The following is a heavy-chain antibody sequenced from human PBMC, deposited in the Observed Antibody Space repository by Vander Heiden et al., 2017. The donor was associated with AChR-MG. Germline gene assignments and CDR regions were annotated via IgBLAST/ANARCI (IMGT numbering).Heavy chain of an antibody. CDR3: ATGPYCSSTSCYSNWFDP. CDR2: FDPEDGET. D-gene: IGHD2-2*01. Sequence: QVQLVQSGAEVKKPGASVQVSCKVSGYTLTELSMHWVRQAPGKGLEWMGGFDPEDGETIYAQKFQGRVTMTEDTSTDTAYMELSSLRSEDTAVYYCATGPYCSSTSCYSNWFDPWGQGTLVTVSS. V-gene: IGHV1-24*01. J-gene: IGHJ5*02. CDR1: GYTLTELS.